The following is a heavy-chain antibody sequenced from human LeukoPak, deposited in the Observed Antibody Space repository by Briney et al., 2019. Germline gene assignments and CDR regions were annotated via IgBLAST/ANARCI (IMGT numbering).Heavy chain of an antibody. CDR3: ARHVEGHSSGWYVRAPYFDY. Sequence: PSETLSLTCTVSGGSISSSSYYWGWIRQPPGKGLEWIGSIYYSGSTYYNPSLKSRVTISVDTSKNQFSLKLSSVTAADTAVYYCARHVEGHSSGWYVRAPYFDYWGQGTLVTVSS. CDR1: GGSISSSSYY. J-gene: IGHJ4*02. D-gene: IGHD6-19*01. CDR2: IYYSGST. V-gene: IGHV4-39*01.